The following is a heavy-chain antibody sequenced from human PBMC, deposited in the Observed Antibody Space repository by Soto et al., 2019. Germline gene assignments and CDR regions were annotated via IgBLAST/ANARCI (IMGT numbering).Heavy chain of an antibody. Sequence: PSETLSLTCAVYGGSFSGYYWSWIRQPPGKGLEWIGEINHSGSTNYNPSLKSRVTISVDTSKNQFSLKLSSVTAADTAVYYCARVTYCGGDCYSGSDYWGQGTLVTVSS. V-gene: IGHV4-34*01. CDR1: GGSFSGYY. D-gene: IGHD2-21*02. CDR2: INHSGST. J-gene: IGHJ4*02. CDR3: ARVTYCGGDCYSGSDY.